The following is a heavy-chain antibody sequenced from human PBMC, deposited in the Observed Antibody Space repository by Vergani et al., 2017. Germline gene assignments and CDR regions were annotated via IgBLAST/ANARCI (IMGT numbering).Heavy chain of an antibody. Sequence: DVHLAESGGGFFQPGGSLRLSCSASGFSFNSYWMHWVRQVPGKGLLWVSRIKSDGSITAYAESVKGRFTISRDHAQNTLYLQMNSLRVEDTGVYYCARARCIETCYMSNWLDSWGQGTLVTVSS. CDR3: ARARCIETCYMSNWLDS. V-gene: IGHV3-74*03. CDR1: GFSFNSYW. CDR2: IKSDGSIT. J-gene: IGHJ5*01. D-gene: IGHD3-9*01.